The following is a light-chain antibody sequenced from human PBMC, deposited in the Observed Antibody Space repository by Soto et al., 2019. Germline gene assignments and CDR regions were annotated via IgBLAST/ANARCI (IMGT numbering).Light chain of an antibody. Sequence: QAVVTQEPSLTVSPGGTVTLTCGSSTGAVTSGHYPYWFQQKPGQAPRTLIYDTSKKHFWTPARSSGSLLGGKAALTLSGAQPGDEADYYCLLSYSGARPYVFGAGTKVTIL. CDR2: DTS. CDR1: TGAVTSGHY. J-gene: IGLJ1*01. CDR3: LLSYSGARPYV. V-gene: IGLV7-46*01.